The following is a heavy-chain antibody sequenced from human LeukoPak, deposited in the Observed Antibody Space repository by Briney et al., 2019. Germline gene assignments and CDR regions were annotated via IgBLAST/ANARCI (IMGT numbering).Heavy chain of an antibody. Sequence: PGGSLRLSCAASGFTFSSYWMSWVRQAPGKGLEWVADIKQDGSERYYVDFVKGRFTISRDNAKNSLYLQIDSLRAEDTAVYYCTTETYRRFDYWGQGTLVTVSS. V-gene: IGHV3-7*01. CDR1: GFTFSSYW. CDR3: TTETYRRFDY. J-gene: IGHJ4*02. CDR2: IKQDGSER.